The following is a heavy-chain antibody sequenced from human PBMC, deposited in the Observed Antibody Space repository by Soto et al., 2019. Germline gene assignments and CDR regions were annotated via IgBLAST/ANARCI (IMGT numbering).Heavy chain of an antibody. V-gene: IGHV1-69*06. Sequence: QVHLLQSGAEVKKPGSSLKVSYKVSGGAFTNYSLNWVRHSPGQGLEWLGGIIPLHNTSNYSEKFVGRLSVTADISSSTVYMHLSGLTSGDTATYYCASWSAWNPLYYHGMDVWGQGTTVTVSS. D-gene: IGHD1-1*01. CDR2: IIPLHNTS. CDR3: ASWSAWNPLYYHGMDV. CDR1: GGAFTNYS. J-gene: IGHJ6*02.